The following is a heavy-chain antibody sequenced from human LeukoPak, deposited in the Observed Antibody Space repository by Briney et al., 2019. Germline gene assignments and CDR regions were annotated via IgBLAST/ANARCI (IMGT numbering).Heavy chain of an antibody. Sequence: GGSLRLSCAASGFTFSSYSMNWVRQVPGKGLEWVSIISANGGSIGYAPSVKGRFTISRDNAKNTLYLQMNSLRAEDTAVYYCARAGGHSSPAGSWGQGTLVTVSS. CDR3: ARAGGHSSPAGS. J-gene: IGHJ5*02. D-gene: IGHD6-13*01. V-gene: IGHV3-74*01. CDR2: ISANGGSI. CDR1: GFTFSSYS.